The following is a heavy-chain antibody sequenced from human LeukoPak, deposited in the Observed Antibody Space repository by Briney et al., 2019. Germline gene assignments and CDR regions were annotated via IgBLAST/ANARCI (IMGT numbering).Heavy chain of an antibody. CDR2: IIPIFGTA. Sequence: SVTVSCKASGGTFSSYAISWVRQAPGQGLEWMGGIIPIFGTANYAQKFQGRVTITTDESTSTAYMELSSLRSEDTAVYYCARDTWRYYDSSGYSPLGYWGQGTLVTVSS. J-gene: IGHJ4*02. V-gene: IGHV1-69*05. D-gene: IGHD3-22*01. CDR1: GGTFSSYA. CDR3: ARDTWRYYDSSGYSPLGY.